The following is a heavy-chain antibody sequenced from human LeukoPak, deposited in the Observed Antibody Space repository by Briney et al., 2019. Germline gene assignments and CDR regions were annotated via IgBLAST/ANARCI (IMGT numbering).Heavy chain of an antibody. V-gene: IGHV4-59*01. CDR3: ARNRGSSGWTDY. J-gene: IGHJ4*02. CDR1: GGSISSYY. D-gene: IGHD6-25*01. CDR2: IYYSGST. Sequence: SETLSLTCTVSGGSISSYYWSWIRQPPGKGLEWIGYIYYSGSTNYNPSLKCRVSISVDTSKNQFSLNLSSVTAADTAVYYCARNRGSSGWTDYWGQGTLVTVSS.